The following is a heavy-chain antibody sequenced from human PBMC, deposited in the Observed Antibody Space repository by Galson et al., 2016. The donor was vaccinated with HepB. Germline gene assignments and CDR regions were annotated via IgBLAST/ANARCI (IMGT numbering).Heavy chain of an antibody. D-gene: IGHD1-26*01. CDR2: ISTSSSTI. CDR1: GFTFGIYS. Sequence: SLRLSCAASGFTFGIYSMNWVRQAPGKGLEWISYISTSSSTIYYADSVKGRFTISRDNARSSLHLQMDSLRADDSAVSYCACGWSPMRWGQGTLVTVSS. V-gene: IGHV3-48*04. J-gene: IGHJ4*02. CDR3: ACGWSPMR.